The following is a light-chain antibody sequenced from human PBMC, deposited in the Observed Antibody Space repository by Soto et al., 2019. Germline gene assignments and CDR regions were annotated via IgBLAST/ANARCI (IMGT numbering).Light chain of an antibody. V-gene: IGKV1-5*03. Sequence: DIQMTQSPSTLSASVGDRVTITCRASQSIDKWLAWYQQKPGKAPKLLIYKASIFQSGVPSRFSGSGSGTEFTLTISSLQPDDVGSYFCQQYNRFSWTFGQGTKVEIK. CDR1: QSIDKW. CDR2: KAS. CDR3: QQYNRFSWT. J-gene: IGKJ1*01.